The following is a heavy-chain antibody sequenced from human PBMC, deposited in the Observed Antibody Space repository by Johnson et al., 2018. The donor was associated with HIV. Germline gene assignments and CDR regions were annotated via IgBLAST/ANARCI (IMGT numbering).Heavy chain of an antibody. D-gene: IGHD2-15*01. CDR2: ISYDGSNK. V-gene: IGHV3-30-3*01. J-gene: IGHJ3*02. CDR1: GFTFSSYA. Sequence: QVQLVESGGGVVQPGRSLRLSCAASGFTFSSYAMHWVRQAPGKGLDWVAVISYDGSNKYYADSVKGRFTISRDNSKNTLYLQMNSLRAEDTAVYYCAREGIWYCSGGSCYGAFDIWGQGTMVTVSS. CDR3: AREGIWYCSGGSCYGAFDI.